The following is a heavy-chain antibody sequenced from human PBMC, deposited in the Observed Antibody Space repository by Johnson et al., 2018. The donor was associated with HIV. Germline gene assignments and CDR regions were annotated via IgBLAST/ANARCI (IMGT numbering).Heavy chain of an antibody. CDR1: GFTFGSYG. D-gene: IGHD5-24*01. J-gene: IGHJ3*02. V-gene: IGHV3-30*03. Sequence: VQLVESGGGVVQPGRSLRLSCAASGFTFGSYGIHWVRQAPGKGLEWVAVISHDGGNKYYADSVKGRFSISRDNSKNTLYLQMNSLRAEDTALYYCARGGKGWLQYAFDIWGQGTMVTVSS. CDR2: ISHDGGNK. CDR3: ARGGKGWLQYAFDI.